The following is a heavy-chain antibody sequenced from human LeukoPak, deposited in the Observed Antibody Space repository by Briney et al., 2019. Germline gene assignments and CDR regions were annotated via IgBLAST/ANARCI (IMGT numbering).Heavy chain of an antibody. Sequence: SQTLSLTCGISVDSVSSNSATWNWVRQSPSRGLEWLGRTYYRSKWYNDYALSVRSRITIDPDTSKNQFSLQLSSVTPEDTAVYYCARRERGFDHWGQGTLVTVSS. D-gene: IGHD3-10*01. CDR1: VDSVSSNSAT. J-gene: IGHJ4*02. CDR3: ARRERGFDH. CDR2: TYYRSKWYN. V-gene: IGHV6-1*01.